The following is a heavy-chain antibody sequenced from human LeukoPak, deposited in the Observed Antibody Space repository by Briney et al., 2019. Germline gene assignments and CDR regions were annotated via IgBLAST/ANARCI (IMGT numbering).Heavy chain of an antibody. CDR3: ARGEYHQDGIGYNRFDN. CDR2: ISAASRGI. V-gene: IGHV3-48*01. Sequence: GGSLRLSCAASGFTFSSYAMSWVRQAPGKGLEWISHISAASRGIYYADTVKGRFTISRDNAENSVFLQMRSLRPEDTAVYYCARGEYHQDGIGYNRFDNWGQGALVTVSS. CDR1: GFTFSSYA. J-gene: IGHJ4*02. D-gene: IGHD5-24*01.